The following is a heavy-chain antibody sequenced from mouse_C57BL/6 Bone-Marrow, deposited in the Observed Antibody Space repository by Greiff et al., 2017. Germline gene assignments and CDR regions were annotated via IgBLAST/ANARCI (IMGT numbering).Heavy chain of an antibody. CDR2: IHPNSGST. CDR3: ARGGRNRYFDV. CDR1: GYTFTSYW. Sequence: VQLQQPGAELVKPGASVKLSCKASGYTFTSYWMHWVKQRPGQGLEWIGMIHPNSGSTNYNEKFKSKATLTVDKSSSTAYMQLSSLTSEDAAVYYCARGGRNRYFDVWGTGTTVTVSS. D-gene: IGHD3-3*01. J-gene: IGHJ1*03. V-gene: IGHV1-64*01.